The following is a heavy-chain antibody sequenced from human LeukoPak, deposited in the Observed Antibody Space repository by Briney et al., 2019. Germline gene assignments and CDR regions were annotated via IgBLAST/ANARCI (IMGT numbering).Heavy chain of an antibody. D-gene: IGHD6-25*01. CDR1: GYTFTDYY. CDR2: LNPNSGGT. CDR3: ERQFPPVDY. Sequence: ASVKVSCKASGYTFTDYYIHWVRQAPGQGLEWMGWLNPNSGGTDSAQKFQGRVTVTRDTSISTAYMELNSLRAEDTAVYYCERQFPPVDYWGQGTLVTVSS. J-gene: IGHJ4*02. V-gene: IGHV1-2*02.